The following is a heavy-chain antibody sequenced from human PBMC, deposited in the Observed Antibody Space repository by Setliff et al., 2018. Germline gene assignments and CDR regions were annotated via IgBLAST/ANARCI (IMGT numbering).Heavy chain of an antibody. V-gene: IGHV3-30*02. CDR3: AKDTHYYASSGYYCFDY. J-gene: IGHJ4*02. CDR1: GFTFRSYA. CDR2: IWYDGSTK. Sequence: PGESLKISCAATGFTFRSYAMHWVRQAPGKGLEWVAHIWYDGSTKYYAASVKGRFTISRDNSRNTLFLQMNSLRAEDTGVYYCAKDTHYYASSGYYCFDYWGQGTLVTVSS. D-gene: IGHD3-22*01.